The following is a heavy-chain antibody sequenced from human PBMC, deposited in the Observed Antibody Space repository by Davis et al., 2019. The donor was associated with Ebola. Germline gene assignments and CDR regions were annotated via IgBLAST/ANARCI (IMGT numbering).Heavy chain of an antibody. CDR1: GFTFSGPA. V-gene: IGHV3-73*01. Sequence: PGGSLRLSCAASGFTFSGPAMHWVRQASGKGLEWVGRIRSKANSYATAYAASVKGRFTISRDNAKNSLYLQMNSLRAEDTALYYCAKGGMTTVTTFDYWGQGTLVTVSS. J-gene: IGHJ4*02. D-gene: IGHD4-17*01. CDR2: IRSKANSYAT. CDR3: AKGGMTTVTTFDY.